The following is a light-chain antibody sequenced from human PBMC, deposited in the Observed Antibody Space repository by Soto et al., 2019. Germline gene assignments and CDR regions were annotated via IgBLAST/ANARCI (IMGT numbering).Light chain of an antibody. Sequence: DLQVTQSPSSVSASVGDRVTITCRASQDISHYLAWYQQKPGKAPKLLIYGASSLQSGVPSRFSGSGSRTDFTLTISSLQPEDFATFYCQQAYTFPRTFGQGTKVEIQ. J-gene: IGKJ1*01. CDR2: GAS. CDR3: QQAYTFPRT. V-gene: IGKV1D-12*01. CDR1: QDISHY.